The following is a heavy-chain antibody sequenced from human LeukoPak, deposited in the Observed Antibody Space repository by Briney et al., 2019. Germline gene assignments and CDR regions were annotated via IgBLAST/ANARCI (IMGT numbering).Heavy chain of an antibody. V-gene: IGHV4-31*03. CDR2: IYYSGST. D-gene: IGHD3-22*01. CDR3: AREDYDKMTDI. CDR1: GGSISSGGYY. Sequence: SQTLSLTCTVPGGSISSGGYYWSWIRQHPGKGLEWIGYIYYSGSTYYNPSLKSRVTISVDTSKNQFSLKLSSVTAADTAVYYCAREDYDKMTDIWGQGTMVTVSS. J-gene: IGHJ3*02.